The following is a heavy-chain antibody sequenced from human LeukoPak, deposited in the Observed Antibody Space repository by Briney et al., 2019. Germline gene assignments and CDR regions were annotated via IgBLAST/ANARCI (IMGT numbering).Heavy chain of an antibody. V-gene: IGHV4-4*07. CDR2: IYTSGST. D-gene: IGHD3-9*01. CDR3: ARERRYYDILTGYYIVDY. Sequence: SETLSLTCTVSGGSISSYYWSWIRQPAGKGLEWIGRIYTSGSTNYNPSLKSRVTMSVDTSKNQFSLKLSSVTAADTAVYYCARERRYYDILTGYYIVDYWGQGTVVTVSS. J-gene: IGHJ4*02. CDR1: GGSISSYY.